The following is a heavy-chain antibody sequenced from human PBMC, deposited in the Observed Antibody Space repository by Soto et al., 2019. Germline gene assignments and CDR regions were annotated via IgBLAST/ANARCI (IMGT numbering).Heavy chain of an antibody. CDR2: IIPIFGTA. D-gene: IGHD3-3*01. CDR3: ARFPPGQRDESDLTRLRFLEWFFGPRLIEDYYYYYGMDV. J-gene: IGHJ6*02. CDR1: GGTFSSYA. Sequence: ASVKVSCNASGGTFSSYAISLVRQAPGQGLEWMGGIIPIFGTANYAQKFQGRVTITADESTSTAYMELSSLRSEDTAVYYCARFPPGQRDESDLTRLRFLEWFFGPRLIEDYYYYYGMDVWGQGTTVTVSS. V-gene: IGHV1-69*13.